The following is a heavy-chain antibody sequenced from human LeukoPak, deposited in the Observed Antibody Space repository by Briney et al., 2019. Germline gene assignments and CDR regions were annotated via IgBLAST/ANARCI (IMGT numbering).Heavy chain of an antibody. J-gene: IGHJ5*02. CDR2: INWNGGST. CDR3: ARGSSGYYYSWFDP. D-gene: IGHD3-22*01. CDR1: GFTFDDYG. V-gene: IGHV3-20*04. Sequence: PGGSLRLSCAASGFTFDDYGMSWVRQAPGKGLEWVSGINWNGGSTGYADSVKGRFTISRDNAKNSLYLQMNSLRAEDTALYYCARGSSGYYYSWFDPWGQGTLVTVSS.